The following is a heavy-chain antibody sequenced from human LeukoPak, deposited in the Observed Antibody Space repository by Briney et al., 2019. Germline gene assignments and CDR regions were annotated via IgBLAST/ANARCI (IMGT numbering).Heavy chain of an antibody. CDR2: IYYRGNA. D-gene: IGHD3-22*01. CDR3: AREEDRSGD. V-gene: IGHV4-39*07. Sequence: PSETLSLTCTVSGGSISSGNYYWAWIRQPPGQGLEWIGSIYYRGNAYHNPSLKSRVTISVDTSKNQFSLSLSSVTAADTAVYYCAREEDRSGDWGQETLVTVTS. CDR1: GGSISSGNYY. J-gene: IGHJ4*02.